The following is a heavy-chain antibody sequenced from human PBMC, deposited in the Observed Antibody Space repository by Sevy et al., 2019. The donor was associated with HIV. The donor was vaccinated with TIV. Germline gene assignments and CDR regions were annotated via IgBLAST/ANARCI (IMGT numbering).Heavy chain of an antibody. D-gene: IGHD4-17*01. CDR1: GYTFTSYA. CDR3: ARDAYGDKYYYGMDV. V-gene: IGHV7-4-1*02. J-gene: IGHJ6*02. Sequence: ASVKASCKASGYTFTSYAMNWVRQAPGQGLEWMGWINTNTGNPTYAQGFTGRFVFSLDTSVSTAYLQISSLKAEDTAVYYCARDAYGDKYYYGMDVWGQGTTVTVSS. CDR2: INTNTGNP.